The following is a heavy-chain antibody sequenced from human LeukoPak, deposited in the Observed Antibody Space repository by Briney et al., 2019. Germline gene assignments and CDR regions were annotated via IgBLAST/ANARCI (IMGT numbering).Heavy chain of an antibody. CDR1: GGSISSYY. D-gene: IGHD6-6*01. V-gene: IGHV4-59*12. CDR2: IYYSGST. CDR3: ARDQGYSSSSNWFDP. Sequence: SETLSLTCTVSGGSISSYYWSWIRQPPGKGLEWIGYIYYSGSTNYNPSLKSRVTISVDTSKNQFSLKLSSVTAADTAVYYCARDQGYSSSSNWFDPWGQGTLVTVSS. J-gene: IGHJ5*02.